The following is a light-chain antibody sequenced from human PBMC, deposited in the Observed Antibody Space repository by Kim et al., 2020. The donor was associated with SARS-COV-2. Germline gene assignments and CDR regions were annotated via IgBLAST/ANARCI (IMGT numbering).Light chain of an antibody. CDR2: GNS. V-gene: IGLV1-40*01. CDR1: SSKSGAGYD. J-gene: IGLJ3*02. Sequence: VTISGTGSSSKSGAGYDVHWYQQLTGTAPKLLIYGNSNRPSGVPDRFSGSKSGTSASLAITGLQAEDEADYYCQSYDSSLSGAWVFGGGTKLTVL. CDR3: QSYDSSLSGAWV.